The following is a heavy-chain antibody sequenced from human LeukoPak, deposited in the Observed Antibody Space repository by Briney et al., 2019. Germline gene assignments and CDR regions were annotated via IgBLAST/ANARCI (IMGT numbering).Heavy chain of an antibody. Sequence: PSETLSLTCAVYGGSFSGYYWSWIRQPPGKGLEWIGEINHSGSTNYNPSLTSRVTISVDTSKNQFSLKLSSVTAADTAVYYCARGEATVTTNYYYYYGMDVWGQGTTVTVSS. D-gene: IGHD4-17*01. CDR3: ARGEATVTTNYYYYYGMDV. J-gene: IGHJ6*02. CDR2: INHSGST. CDR1: GGSFSGYY. V-gene: IGHV4-34*01.